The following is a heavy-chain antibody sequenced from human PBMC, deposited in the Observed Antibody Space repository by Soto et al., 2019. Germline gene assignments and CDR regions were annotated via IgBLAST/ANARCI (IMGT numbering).Heavy chain of an antibody. CDR1: GGSFSGYY. D-gene: IGHD3-10*01. V-gene: IGHV4-34*01. CDR2: INHSGST. Sequence: SETLSLTCAVYGGSFSGYYWSWIRQPPGKGLEWIGEINHSGSTNYNPSIKSRVTISVDTSKNQFSQKLSFVTAADTAVYYCARGVISMVRGVIDYWGQGTLVTVSS. CDR3: ARGVISMVRGVIDY. J-gene: IGHJ4*02.